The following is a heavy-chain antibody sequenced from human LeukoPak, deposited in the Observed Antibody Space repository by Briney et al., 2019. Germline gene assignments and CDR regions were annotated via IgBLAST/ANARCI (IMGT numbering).Heavy chain of an antibody. V-gene: IGHV4-4*02. J-gene: IGHJ3*02. CDR1: GGSISTSNW. D-gene: IGHD2-8*01. Sequence: PSETLSLTCAVSGGSISTSNWWSWVRQPPGKGLEWIGEVYRSGSTNYNPSLKSRVTMSVDKSRNQFSLKLSSVTAADTAVYYCARGRKWRPFDIWGQGTMVTVSS. CDR3: ARGRKWRPFDI. CDR2: VYRSGST.